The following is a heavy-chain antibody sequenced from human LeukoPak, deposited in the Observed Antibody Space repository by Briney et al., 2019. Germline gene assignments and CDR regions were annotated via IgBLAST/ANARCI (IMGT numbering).Heavy chain of an antibody. J-gene: IGHJ5*02. Sequence: ASVKVSCKASGYTSTGYYIHWVRQAPGQGLEWMGWISAYNGNTNYAQKLQGRVTMTTDTSTSTAYMELRSLRSDDTAVYYCAREIRVVVPAWFDPWGQGTLVTVSS. CDR3: AREIRVVVPAWFDP. CDR2: ISAYNGNT. D-gene: IGHD2-2*01. V-gene: IGHV1-18*04. CDR1: GYTSTGYY.